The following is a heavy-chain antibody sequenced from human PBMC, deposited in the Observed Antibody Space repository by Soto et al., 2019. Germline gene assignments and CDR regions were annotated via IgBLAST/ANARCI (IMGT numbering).Heavy chain of an antibody. Sequence: GGSLRLSCVASGFTFNNYAMSWVRQAPGKGLEWVSTLSGGGDDTYYADSVRGRFTISRDNSKNTLFLQMNSLRADDTAVYYCAQLTPTCNSKWFGYWGQGTLVTVSS. J-gene: IGHJ4*02. CDR3: AQLTPTCNSKWFGY. D-gene: IGHD2-8*01. CDR1: GFTFNNYA. V-gene: IGHV3-23*01. CDR2: LSGGGDDT.